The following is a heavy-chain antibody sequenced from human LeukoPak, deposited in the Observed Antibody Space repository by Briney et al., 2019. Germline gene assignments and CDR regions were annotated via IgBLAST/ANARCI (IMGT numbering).Heavy chain of an antibody. CDR2: IYYSGST. V-gene: IGHV4-39*07. D-gene: IGHD5-18*01. CDR1: GVSISSSSYY. J-gene: IGHJ4*02. CDR3: ARGNSYGFRVGYYFDY. Sequence: SETLSLTCTVSGVSISSSSYYWGWIRQPPGKGLEWIGSIYYSGSTYYNPSLKSRVTISVDTSKNQFSLKLSSVTAADTAVYYCARGNSYGFRVGYYFDYWGQGTLVTVSS.